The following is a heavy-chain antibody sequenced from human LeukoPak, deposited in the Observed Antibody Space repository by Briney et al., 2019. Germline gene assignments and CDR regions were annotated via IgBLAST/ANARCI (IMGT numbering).Heavy chain of an antibody. CDR1: GFTFSSYG. CDR2: ISYDGSNK. Sequence: GGSLRLSCAASGFTFSSYGMHWVRQAPGKGLEWVAVISYDGSNKYYADSVKGRFTISRDNSKNTLYLQMNSLRAEDTAVYFCARDVGGGDTFDYWGQGTLVTVSS. D-gene: IGHD2-21*02. CDR3: ARDVGGGDTFDY. V-gene: IGHV3-30*03. J-gene: IGHJ4*02.